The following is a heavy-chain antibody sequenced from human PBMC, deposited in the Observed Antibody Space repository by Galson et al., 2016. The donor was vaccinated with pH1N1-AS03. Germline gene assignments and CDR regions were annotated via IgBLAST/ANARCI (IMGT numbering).Heavy chain of an antibody. CDR3: ARGWIGCTSTSCYGGDS. CDR2: INSDGSST. CDR1: GFTFSSSW. J-gene: IGHJ4*02. D-gene: IGHD2-2*01. V-gene: IGHV3-74*01. Sequence: SLRLSCAASGFTFSSSWMHWVRQAPGKGLVWVSRINSDGSSTNYADSVKGRFTISRDNAKNTLYLQMNSLRVEDTAVYYCARGWIGCTSTSCYGGDSWGQGTLVTVSS.